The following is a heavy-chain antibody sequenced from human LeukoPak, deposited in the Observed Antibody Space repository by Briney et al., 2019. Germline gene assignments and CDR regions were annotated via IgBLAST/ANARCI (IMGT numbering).Heavy chain of an antibody. CDR3: ARVHDFWSGYYYYFDY. Sequence: SETLSLTCAVYGGSFSGYYWSWIRQPPGKGLEWIGEINHSGSTNYNPSLKSRVTISVDTSKNQFSPKLSSVTAADTAVYYCARVHDFWSGYYYYFDYWGQGTLVTVSS. CDR2: INHSGST. D-gene: IGHD3-3*01. V-gene: IGHV4-34*01. CDR1: GGSFSGYY. J-gene: IGHJ4*02.